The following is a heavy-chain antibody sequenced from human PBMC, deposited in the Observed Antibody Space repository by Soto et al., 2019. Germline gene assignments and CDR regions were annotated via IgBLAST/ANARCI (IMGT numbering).Heavy chain of an antibody. CDR1: GFTFSSYA. CDR2: ISSNGCST. V-gene: IGHV3-64D*09. CDR3: VKGDVRYYFDY. Sequence: GGSLRLSCSASGFTFSSYAMHWVRQAPGTGLEYVSAISSNGCSTYYADSVKGRFTISRDNSKNTLYLHMSSLRAEDSAVYYGVKGDVRYYFDYWGQGTLVTVSS. J-gene: IGHJ4*02.